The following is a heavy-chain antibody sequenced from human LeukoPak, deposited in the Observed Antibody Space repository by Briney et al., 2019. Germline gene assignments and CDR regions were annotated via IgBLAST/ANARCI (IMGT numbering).Heavy chain of an antibody. V-gene: IGHV4-30-2*01. CDR3: ARSRRVMPDEGPFDY. CDR2: IYHSGST. J-gene: IGHJ4*02. D-gene: IGHD3-9*01. Sequence: PSETLSLTCAVSGGSISSGGYSWSWIRQPPGKGLEWIGYIYHSGSTYCNPSLKSRVTISVDRSKNQFSLKLSSVTAADTAVYYCARSRRVMPDEGPFDYWGQGTLVAVSS. CDR1: GGSISSGGYS.